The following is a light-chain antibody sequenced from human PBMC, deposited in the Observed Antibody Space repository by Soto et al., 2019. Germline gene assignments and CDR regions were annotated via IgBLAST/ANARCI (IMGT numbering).Light chain of an antibody. J-gene: IGKJ1*01. CDR1: QSISSSF. V-gene: IGKV3-20*01. Sequence: EIVLTQSPGILSLSPGERATLSCRASQSISSSFLAWYQQKPGQAPRLLIYSTSRRAPGIPDRFSGSGSGTDFTLTISRLEPEDFAVYYCQQYGSSLWTFGQGTKVDIK. CDR3: QQYGSSLWT. CDR2: STS.